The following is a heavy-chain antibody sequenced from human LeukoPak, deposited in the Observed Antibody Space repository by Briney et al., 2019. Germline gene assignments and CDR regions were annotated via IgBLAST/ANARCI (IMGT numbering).Heavy chain of an antibody. CDR2: IYHSGST. CDR3: ARATYYYDSSGYYPNYNWFDP. J-gene: IGHJ5*02. V-gene: IGHV4-38-2*02. D-gene: IGHD3-22*01. CDR1: GYSISSGYY. Sequence: SETLSLTCTVSGYSISSGYYWGWIRQPPGKGLEWIGSIYHSGSTYYNPSLKSRVTISVDTSKNQFSLKLSSVTAADTAVYYCARATYYYDSSGYYPNYNWFDPWGQGTLVTVSS.